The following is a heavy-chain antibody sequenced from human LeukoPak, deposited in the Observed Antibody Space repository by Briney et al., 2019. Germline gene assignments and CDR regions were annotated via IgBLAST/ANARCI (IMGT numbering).Heavy chain of an antibody. V-gene: IGHV3-33*01. CDR3: TRYNNDHFDY. CDR2: IAYDGSRA. J-gene: IGHJ4*02. D-gene: IGHD1-14*01. CDR1: GVTFGGYG. Sequence: PGRSLRLSCAGSGVTFGGYGMHWFRQTPGKGLEWVAVIAYDGSRAFYADSVKGRFTISRDNSKNTMSVQMGDLRAEDTAVYYCTRYNNDHFDYWGQGTLVTVSS.